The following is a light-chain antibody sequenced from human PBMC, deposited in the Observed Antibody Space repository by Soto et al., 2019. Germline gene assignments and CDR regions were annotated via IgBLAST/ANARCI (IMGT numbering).Light chain of an antibody. J-gene: IGKJ1*01. CDR3: LQHKSYPRT. V-gene: IGKV1-17*03. CDR1: QAISNF. CDR2: SAN. Sequence: DIQMTQSPSDMSASVGDRVTITCRASQAISNFLVWFQQRPGKVPKRLMYSANRLESGVPSRFSGSGSGTEFTLTISSLQPEEFATYYCLQHKSYPRTVGQGTKVEIK.